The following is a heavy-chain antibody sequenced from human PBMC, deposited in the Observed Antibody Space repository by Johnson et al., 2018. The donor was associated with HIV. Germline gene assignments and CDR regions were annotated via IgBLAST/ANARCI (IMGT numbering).Heavy chain of an antibody. J-gene: IGHJ3*02. Sequence: QVQLVESGGGVVQPGRSLRLSCAASGFTFSSYAMHWVRQAPGKGLEWVAVISYDGSDKYYADSVKGRFTISRDNSKNTLDLQMNSLRVEDAAVYYCATSTASDAFDIWGQGTIVTVSS. V-gene: IGHV3-30*04. CDR3: ATSTASDAFDI. CDR2: ISYDGSDK. D-gene: IGHD1-1*01. CDR1: GFTFSSYA.